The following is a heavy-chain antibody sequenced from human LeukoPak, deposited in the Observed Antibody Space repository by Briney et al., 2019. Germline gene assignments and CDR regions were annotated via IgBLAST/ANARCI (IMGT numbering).Heavy chain of an antibody. V-gene: IGHV1-2*02. D-gene: IGHD4/OR15-4a*01. Sequence: ASVKVSCKASGYTFTGGYYIHWVRQAPGQGPEWMGWINPQTGGTKYAQKFQGRVTMTRDTSNSTAYMELSRLKSDDTAMHYCARNGNPNVDYDRVDYWGQGTLVTVSS. CDR3: ARNGNPNVDYDRVDY. J-gene: IGHJ4*02. CDR1: GYTFTGGYY. CDR2: INPQTGGT.